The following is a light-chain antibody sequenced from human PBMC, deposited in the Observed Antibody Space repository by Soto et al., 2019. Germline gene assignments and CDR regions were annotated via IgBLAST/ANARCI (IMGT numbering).Light chain of an antibody. CDR2: DVS. CDR3: CAYAGTYV. Sequence: QSALTQPRSVSGSPGQSVTISCTGSSSDVGAYDYVSWYQQHPGKAPNVMIYDVSKRPSGVPDRFSGSKSGNTASLTISGLQSDAEAEYYCCAYAGTYVCGTGTKVTV. V-gene: IGLV2-11*01. J-gene: IGLJ1*01. CDR1: SSDVGAYDY.